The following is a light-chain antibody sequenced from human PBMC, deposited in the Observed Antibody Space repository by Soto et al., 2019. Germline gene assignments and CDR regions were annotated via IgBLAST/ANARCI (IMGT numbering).Light chain of an antibody. J-gene: IGLJ1*01. V-gene: IGLV2-8*01. CDR2: EVS. CDR1: NSDVGGYNY. CDR3: SSYAGSNNRV. Sequence: QSALTQPPSASGSPGQSVTISCTGTNSDVGGYNYVSWYQQHPGKAPKLMIYEVSKRPSGVPDRFSGSKSGNTASLTVSGLRAEDEADYYCSSYAGSNNRVFGTGTKVTVL.